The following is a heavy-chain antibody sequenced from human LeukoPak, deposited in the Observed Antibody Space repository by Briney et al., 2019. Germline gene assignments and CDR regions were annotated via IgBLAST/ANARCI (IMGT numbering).Heavy chain of an antibody. CDR1: GGSFSGYY. J-gene: IGHJ4*02. D-gene: IGHD5-24*01. CDR2: INHSGST. V-gene: IGHV4-34*01. CDR3: ARGGRWLQLRPPNYFDY. Sequence: NPSETLSLTCAVYGGSFSGYYWSWIRQPPGKGLEWIGEINHSGSTNYNPSLKSRVTISVDTSKNQFSLKLSSVTAAGTAVYYCARGGRWLQLRPPNYFDYWGQGTLVTVSS.